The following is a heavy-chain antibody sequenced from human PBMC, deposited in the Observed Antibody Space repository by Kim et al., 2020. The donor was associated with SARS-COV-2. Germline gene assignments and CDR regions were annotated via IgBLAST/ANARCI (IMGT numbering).Heavy chain of an antibody. CDR1: GGSISSSSYY. CDR2: IYYSGST. J-gene: IGHJ3*02. D-gene: IGHD1-26*01. CDR3: ARPSRRGSSPGNHPLDAFDI. V-gene: IGHV4-39*01. Sequence: SETLSLTCTVSGGSISSSSYYWGWIRQPPGKGLEWIGSIYYSGSTYYNPSLKSRVTISVDTSKNQFSLKLSSVTAADTAVYYCARPSRRGSSPGNHPLDAFDIWGQGTMVTVSS.